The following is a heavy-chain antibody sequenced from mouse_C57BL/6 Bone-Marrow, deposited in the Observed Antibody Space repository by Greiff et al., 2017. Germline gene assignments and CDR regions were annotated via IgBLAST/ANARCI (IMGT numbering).Heavy chain of an antibody. J-gene: IGHJ3*01. D-gene: IGHD2-4*01. CDR3: ARWDYDYDEAWFAY. CDR2: IYPRSGNT. Sequence: VQLQQSGAELARPGASVKLSCKASGYTFTSYGISWVKQRTGQGLEWIGEIYPRSGNTYYNEKFKGKATLTADKSSSTAYMQLSSLTSEDSAVYYCARWDYDYDEAWFAYWGQGTLVTVSA. CDR1: GYTFTSYG. V-gene: IGHV1-81*01.